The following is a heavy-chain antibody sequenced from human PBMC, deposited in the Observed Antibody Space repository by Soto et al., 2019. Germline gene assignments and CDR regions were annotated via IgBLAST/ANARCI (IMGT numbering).Heavy chain of an antibody. CDR3: AKDIHDYIWGSYRP. Sequence: PGGSLRLSCEASGFIFSNYWMHRVRQAPGKGLVWVSRINSDGTNTKYADSVKDRFTISRDNAKNTLYLQMNSLRAEDTAVYYCAKDIHDYIWGSYRPWGQGTLVTVSS. V-gene: IGHV3-74*01. CDR2: INSDGTNT. J-gene: IGHJ5*02. CDR1: GFIFSNYW. D-gene: IGHD3-16*02.